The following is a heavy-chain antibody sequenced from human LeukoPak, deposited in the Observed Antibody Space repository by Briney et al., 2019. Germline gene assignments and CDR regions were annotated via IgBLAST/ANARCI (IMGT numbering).Heavy chain of an antibody. CDR2: ISGSGGST. CDR1: GFTFSSYG. CDR3: AKGNHYYDSK. Sequence: GGSLRLSCAASGFTFSSYGMHWVRQAPGKGLEWVSAISGSGGSTYYADSVKGRFTISRDNSKNTLYLQMNSLRAEDTAVYYCAKGNHYYDSKWGQGTLVTVSS. D-gene: IGHD3-22*01. V-gene: IGHV3-23*01. J-gene: IGHJ4*02.